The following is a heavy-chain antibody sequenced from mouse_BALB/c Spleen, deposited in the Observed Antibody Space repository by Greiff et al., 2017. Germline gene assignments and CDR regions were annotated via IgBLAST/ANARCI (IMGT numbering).Heavy chain of an antibody. CDR3: ARRIYDGYYFDY. Sequence: QVQLQQSGAELARPGASVKMSCKASGYTFTSYTMHWVKQRPGQGLEWIGYINPSSGYTNYNQKFKDKATLTADKSSSTAYMQLSSLTSEDSAVYYCARRIYDGYYFDYWGQGTTLTVSS. CDR2: INPSSGYT. J-gene: IGHJ2*01. CDR1: GYTFTSYT. D-gene: IGHD2-3*01. V-gene: IGHV1-4*01.